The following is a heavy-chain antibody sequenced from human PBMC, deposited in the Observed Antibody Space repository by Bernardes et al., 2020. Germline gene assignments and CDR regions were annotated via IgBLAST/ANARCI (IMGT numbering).Heavy chain of an antibody. Sequence: ASVKVSCKASGYTFISYDINWVRQAPGQGLEWLGWMNPKSGNTGYAQKFQGRLTMTRDTSITTAYMDLSGLRSEDTAIYYCVRGAGGSESYDFDWFDPWGQGTLVTVSS. J-gene: IGHJ5*02. CDR1: GYTFISYD. CDR3: VRGAGGSESYDFDWFDP. CDR2: MNPKSGNT. D-gene: IGHD3-10*01. V-gene: IGHV1-8*01.